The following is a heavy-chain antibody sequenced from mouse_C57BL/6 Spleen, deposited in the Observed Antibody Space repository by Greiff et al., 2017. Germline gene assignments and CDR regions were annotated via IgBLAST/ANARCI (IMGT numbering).Heavy chain of an antibody. CDR1: GYSITSGYY. Sequence: EVKLLESGPGLVKPSQSLSLTCSVTGYSITSGYYWNWIRQFPGNKLEWMGYISYDGSNNYNPSLKNRISITRDTSKNQFFLKFNSVTTEDTATYYCARDYYGSSPWFAYWGQGTLVTVSA. CDR3: ARDYYGSSPWFAY. J-gene: IGHJ3*01. CDR2: ISYDGSN. V-gene: IGHV3-6*01. D-gene: IGHD1-1*01.